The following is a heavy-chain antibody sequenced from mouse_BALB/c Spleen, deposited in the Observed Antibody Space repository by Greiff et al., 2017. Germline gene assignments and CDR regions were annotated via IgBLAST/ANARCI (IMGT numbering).Heavy chain of an antibody. J-gene: IGHJ4*01. V-gene: IGHV14-3*02. CDR1: GFNIKDTY. CDR3: ARGNYAMDY. Sequence: EVQRVESGAELVKPGASVKLSCTASGFNIKDTYMHWVKQRPEQGLEWIGRIDPANGNTKYDPKFQGKATITADTSSNTAYLQLSSLTSEDTAVYYCARGNYAMDYGGQGTSVTVSS. CDR2: IDPANGNT.